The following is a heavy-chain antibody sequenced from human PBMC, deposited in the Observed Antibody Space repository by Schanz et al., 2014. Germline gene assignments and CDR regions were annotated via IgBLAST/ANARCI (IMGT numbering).Heavy chain of an antibody. D-gene: IGHD6-13*01. Sequence: QVQLVQSGAEVKKPGASVKVSCKASGYTFTSYGINWVRQAPGQGLEWMGRIIPIHGIVNYAQRFQDRVRITADKSTSTAYMELSSLRSEDTAVYYCARSGSSNWYFFDYWGQGTLVTVSS. CDR2: IIPIHGIV. J-gene: IGHJ4*02. V-gene: IGHV1-69*09. CDR1: GYTFTSYG. CDR3: ARSGSSNWYFFDY.